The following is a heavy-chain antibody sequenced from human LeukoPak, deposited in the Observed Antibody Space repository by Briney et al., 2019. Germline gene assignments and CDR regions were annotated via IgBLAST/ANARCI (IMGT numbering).Heavy chain of an antibody. J-gene: IGHJ4*02. D-gene: IGHD1-26*01. V-gene: IGHV3-33*08. CDR1: GFTFSSNY. Sequence: GGSLRLSCAASGFTFSSNYMSWVRQAPGKGLEWVAIIWSDGTNEKYANSVKGRFTISRDNFENTVYLQMNSLRAEDTAVYYCARASGTGSYILDYWGQGTLLTVSP. CDR3: ARASGTGSYILDY. CDR2: IWSDGTNE.